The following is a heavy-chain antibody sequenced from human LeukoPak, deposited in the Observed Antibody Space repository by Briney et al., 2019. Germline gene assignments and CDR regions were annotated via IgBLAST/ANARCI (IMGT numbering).Heavy chain of an antibody. D-gene: IGHD6-19*01. V-gene: IGHV3-53*01. CDR1: GFTVSGNY. J-gene: IGHJ4*02. Sequence: GGSLRLSCAVSGFTVSGNYMSWVRQAPGKGLEWVSLIYSGGTTYYADSVKGRFTISRDNSKNTLYLQMNSLRADDTAVYYCARSRWLDAFDYWGQGTLVTVSS. CDR3: ARSRWLDAFDY. CDR2: IYSGGTT.